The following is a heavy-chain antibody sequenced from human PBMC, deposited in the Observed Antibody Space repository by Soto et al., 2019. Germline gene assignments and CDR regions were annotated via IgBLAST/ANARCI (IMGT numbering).Heavy chain of an antibody. CDR2: IYYSGST. CDR1: GGSISSGDYY. J-gene: IGHJ6*02. D-gene: IGHD4-17*01. V-gene: IGHV4-30-4*01. CDR3: ARGLGTTVRYYYYGMDV. Sequence: SSETLSLTCTVSGGSISSGDYYWSWIRQPPGKGLEWIGYIYYSGSTYYNPSLKSRVTISVDTSKNQFSLKLSSVTAADTAVYYCARGLGTTVRYYYYGMDVWGQGTTVTVSS.